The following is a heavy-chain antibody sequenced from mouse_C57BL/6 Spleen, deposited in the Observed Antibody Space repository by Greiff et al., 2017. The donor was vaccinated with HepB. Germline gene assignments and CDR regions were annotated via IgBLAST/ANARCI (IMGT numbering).Heavy chain of an antibody. J-gene: IGHJ1*03. CDR3: ARPSTTVVAEDFDV. D-gene: IGHD1-1*01. V-gene: IGHV5-6*01. Sequence: EVQLVESGGDLVKPGGSLKLSCAASGFTFSSYGMSWVRQTPEKRLEWVATISSGGSYTYYPDRVKGRFTISRDNAKNTLYLQMSSLKSEDTAMYYGARPSTTVVAEDFDVWGTGTPVTVSS. CDR2: ISSGGSYT. CDR1: GFTFSSYG.